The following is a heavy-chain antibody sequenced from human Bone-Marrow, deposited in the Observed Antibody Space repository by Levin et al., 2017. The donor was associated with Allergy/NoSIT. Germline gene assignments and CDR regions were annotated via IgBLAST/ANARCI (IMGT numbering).Heavy chain of an antibody. J-gene: IGHJ6*03. Sequence: TGGSLRLSCAASGFTFSSYAMTWVRQAPGKGLAWVSAISSSDDSTFYADSVKGRFTISRDNSKNTLYLQMNSLRAEDTAVYYCAKADILTGTYYIDVWGKGTTVTV. CDR1: GFTFSSYA. CDR2: ISSSDDST. V-gene: IGHV3-23*01. CDR3: AKADILTGTYYIDV. D-gene: IGHD3-9*01.